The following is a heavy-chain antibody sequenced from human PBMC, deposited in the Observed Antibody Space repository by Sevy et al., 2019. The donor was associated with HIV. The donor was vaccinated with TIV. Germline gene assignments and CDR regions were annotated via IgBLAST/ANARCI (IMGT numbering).Heavy chain of an antibody. D-gene: IGHD3-16*01. J-gene: IGHJ3*02. CDR2: IVVGSGNT. V-gene: IGHV1-58*01. CDR1: GFTLSNSG. Sequence: ASVKVSCKASGFTLSNSGEQWVRQARGPRLEWIGWIVVGSGNTNYAQKFQERVTVTRELSTRTVYMELSSLRPEDTAMYYCAAEDMTRFGRALRVFDMWGQGTVVTVSS. CDR3: AAEDMTRFGRALRVFDM.